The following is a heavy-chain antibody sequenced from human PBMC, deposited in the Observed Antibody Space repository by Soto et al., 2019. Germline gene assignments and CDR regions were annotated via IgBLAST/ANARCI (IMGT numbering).Heavy chain of an antibody. V-gene: IGHV1-3*01. CDR3: ARGRWDILVVPAALDY. J-gene: IGHJ4*02. D-gene: IGHD2-2*01. Sequence: ASVKVSCKASGYTFTSYAMHWVRQAPGQRLEWMGWINAGNGNTKYSQKFQGRVTITRDTSASTAYMALSSLRSEDTAVYYCARGRWDILVVPAALDYCGQGTLVPVSS. CDR2: INAGNGNT. CDR1: GYTFTSYA.